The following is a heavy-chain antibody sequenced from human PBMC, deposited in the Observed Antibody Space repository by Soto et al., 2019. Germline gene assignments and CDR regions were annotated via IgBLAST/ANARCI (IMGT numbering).Heavy chain of an antibody. V-gene: IGHV3-15*01. D-gene: IGHD3-10*01. CDR3: TTDRQVLLWRAFDI. CDR1: GFTFSNAW. CDR2: IKSKTDGGTT. J-gene: IGHJ3*02. Sequence: PGGSLRLSCAASGFTFSNAWMSWVRQAPGKGLEWVGRIKSKTDGGTTDYAAPVKGRFTISRDDSKNTLYLQMNSLKTEDTAVYYCTTDRQVLLWRAFDIWGQGTMVTVSS.